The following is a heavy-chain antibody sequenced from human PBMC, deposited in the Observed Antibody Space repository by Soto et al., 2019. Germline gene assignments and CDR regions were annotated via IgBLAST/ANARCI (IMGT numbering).Heavy chain of an antibody. CDR1: GYTFTSYY. D-gene: IGHD3-22*01. CDR3: AKDKAPRKVVTPFYYYYGMDV. Sequence: GASVKVSCKASGYTFTSYYMHWVRQAPGQGLEWMGIINPSGGSTSYAQKFQGRVTMTRDTSTSTVYMELSSLRAEDTAVYYCAKDKAPRKVVTPFYYYYGMDVWGQGTTATVSS. CDR2: INPSGGST. J-gene: IGHJ6*02. V-gene: IGHV1-46*01.